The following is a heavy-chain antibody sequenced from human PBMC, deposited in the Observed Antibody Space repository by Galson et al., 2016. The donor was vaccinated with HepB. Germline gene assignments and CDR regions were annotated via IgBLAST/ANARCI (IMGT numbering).Heavy chain of an antibody. CDR2: IEQDGSEK. Sequence: SLRLSCAASGFTFSTYWMTWVRQAPGKGLEWVANIEQDGSEKNYADSLKGRFTISRENAKNSLYLQLNNLRAEDTAVYYCAKNSGWVNDYWGQGSLVTVSS. D-gene: IGHD6-19*01. J-gene: IGHJ4*02. CDR3: AKNSGWVNDY. CDR1: GFTFSTYW. V-gene: IGHV3-7*03.